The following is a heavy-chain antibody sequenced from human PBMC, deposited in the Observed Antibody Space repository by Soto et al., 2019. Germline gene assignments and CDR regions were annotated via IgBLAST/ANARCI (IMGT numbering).Heavy chain of an antibody. CDR3: AKMEPSFEGGEGFDP. Sequence: QVQLVQSGAEVRKPGSSVKVSCQASGDTFSNFAITWVRQAPGQGLDWMGGIIPIFGKVYYAHKFQGRVTITADEATSTAYMELASLRSDDTATYYCAKMEPSFEGGEGFDPWGQGTLVTVSS. J-gene: IGHJ5*02. CDR2: IIPIFGKV. D-gene: IGHD3-16*01. CDR1: GDTFSNFA. V-gene: IGHV1-69*01.